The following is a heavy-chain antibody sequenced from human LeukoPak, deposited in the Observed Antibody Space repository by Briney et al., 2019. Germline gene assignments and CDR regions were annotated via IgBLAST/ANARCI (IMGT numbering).Heavy chain of an antibody. CDR1: GFTFSSYA. Sequence: GGSLRLSCAASGFTFSSYAMHWVRQAPGKGLEWVAVISYDGSNKYYADSVKGRFTISRDNSKNTLYLQMNSLRAEDTAVYYCARGPPDSGWKKIDYWGQGTLVTVSS. CDR3: ARGPPDSGWKKIDY. J-gene: IGHJ4*02. CDR2: ISYDGSNK. D-gene: IGHD6-19*01. V-gene: IGHV3-30-3*01.